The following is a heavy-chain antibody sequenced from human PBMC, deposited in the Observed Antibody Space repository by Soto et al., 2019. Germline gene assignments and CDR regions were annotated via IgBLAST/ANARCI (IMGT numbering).Heavy chain of an antibody. V-gene: IGHV1-69*13. CDR2: IIPIFGTA. CDR3: ARERYSSGWYRGDYYYYGMDV. D-gene: IGHD6-19*01. Sequence: SVKVSCKASVGTFSSYAISWVRQAPGQGLEWMGGIIPIFGTANYAQKFQGRVTITADESTSTAYMELSSLRSEDTAVYYCARERYSSGWYRGDYYYYGMDVWGQGTTVTVSS. J-gene: IGHJ6*02. CDR1: VGTFSSYA.